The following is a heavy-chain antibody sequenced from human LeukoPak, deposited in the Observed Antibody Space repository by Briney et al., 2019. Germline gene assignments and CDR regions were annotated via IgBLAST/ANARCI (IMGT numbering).Heavy chain of an antibody. CDR1: GFTFSGSA. CDR2: IRSKANSYAT. CDR3: TSRPVGYGGKSAFDI. Sequence: GGSLRLSCAAPGFTFSGSAMHWVRQASGKGLEWVGRIRSKANSYATAYAASVKGRFTISRDDSKNTAYLQMNSLKTEDTAVYYCTSRPVGYGGKSAFDIWGQGTMVTVSS. V-gene: IGHV3-73*01. D-gene: IGHD1-26*01. J-gene: IGHJ3*02.